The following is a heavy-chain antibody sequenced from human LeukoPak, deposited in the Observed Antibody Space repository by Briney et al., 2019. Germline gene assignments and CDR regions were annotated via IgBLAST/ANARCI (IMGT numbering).Heavy chain of an antibody. Sequence: GGSLRLSCAASGFTFEDYGMSWGRQAPGKGLEWGSGINWNGGSTGYADSVKGRFTISRDNAKNSLYLQMNSLRAKDTALYYCVRVSYYGSGSYLFYYRGQGNLVTVSS. V-gene: IGHV3-20*04. CDR3: VRVSYYGSGSYLFYY. CDR1: GFTFEDYG. J-gene: IGHJ4*02. CDR2: INWNGGST. D-gene: IGHD3-10*01.